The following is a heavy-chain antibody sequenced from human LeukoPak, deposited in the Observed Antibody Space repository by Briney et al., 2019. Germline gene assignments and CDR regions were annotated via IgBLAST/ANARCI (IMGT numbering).Heavy chain of an antibody. J-gene: IGHJ4*02. V-gene: IGHV3-9*01. CDR1: GFTFDDYA. CDR3: ARVGVEWSWYYFDY. CDR2: ISWNSGSI. Sequence: QAGGSLRLSCAASGFTFDDYAMHWVRQAPGKGLEWVSGISWNSGSIGYADSVKGRFTISRDNAKNSLYLQMNSLRAEDTAVYYCARVGVEWSWYYFDYWGQGTLVTVSS. D-gene: IGHD3-3*01.